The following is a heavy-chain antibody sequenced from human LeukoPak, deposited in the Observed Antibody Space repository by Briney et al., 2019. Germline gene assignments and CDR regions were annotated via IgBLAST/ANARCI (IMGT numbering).Heavy chain of an antibody. V-gene: IGHV3-7*01. J-gene: IGHJ4*02. CDR2: INKDGSDK. D-gene: IGHD4-23*01. CDR3: ARDAGYGSNSDY. Sequence: SGGSLRLSCAASGFTFNMYWMTWVRQAPGEWLESVAYINKDGSDKYYVDSVKGRFTVSRDNAKNSLYLQMNSLRAEDTAVYYCARDAGYGSNSDYWGQGTLVTVSS. CDR1: GFTFNMYW.